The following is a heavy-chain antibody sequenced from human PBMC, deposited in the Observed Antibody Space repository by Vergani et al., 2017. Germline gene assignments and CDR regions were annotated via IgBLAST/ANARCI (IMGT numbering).Heavy chain of an antibody. CDR2: IVVGSVNT. D-gene: IGHD1-1*01. J-gene: IGHJ6*03. CDR1: GFTFTSSA. Sequence: QMQLVQSGPEVKKPGTSVKVSCKASGFTFTSSAVQWVRQARGQRLEWIGWIVVGSVNTNYAQKFQERVTITRDMSTSTAYMELSSLRSEDTAVYYCAADGGDELEPHGGDYYYMDVWGKGTTVTVSS. CDR3: AADGGDELEPHGGDYYYMDV. V-gene: IGHV1-58*01.